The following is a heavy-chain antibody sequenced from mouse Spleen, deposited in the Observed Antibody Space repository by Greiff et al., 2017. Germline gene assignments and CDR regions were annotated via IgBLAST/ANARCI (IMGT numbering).Heavy chain of an antibody. CDR1: GYTFTDYY. J-gene: IGHJ4*01. V-gene: IGHV1-76*01. D-gene: IGHD1-1*01. CDR3: AREDYYYGSSYEAMDY. CDR2: IYPGSGNT. Sequence: QVQLQQSGAELVRPGASVKLSCKASGYTFTDYYINWVKQRPGQGLEWIARIYPGSGNTYYNEKFKGKATLTAEKSSSTAYMQLSSLTSEDSAVYFCAREDYYYGSSYEAMDYWGQGTSVTVSS.